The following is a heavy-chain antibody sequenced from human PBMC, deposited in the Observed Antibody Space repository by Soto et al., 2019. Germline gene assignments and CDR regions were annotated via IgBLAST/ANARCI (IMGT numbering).Heavy chain of an antibody. CDR2: IIPIFGTA. CDR1: GGSFSSDA. CDR3: ARDTPALLSPHYYYYYGMDV. Sequence: SVKGSCKASGGSFSSDAISWVRQAPGQELEWMGGIIPIFGTANYAQKFQGRVTITADESTSTAYMELSSLRSEDTAVYYCARDTPALLSPHYYYYYGMDVWGQGTTVTVSS. J-gene: IGHJ6*02. D-gene: IGHD1-26*01. V-gene: IGHV1-69*13.